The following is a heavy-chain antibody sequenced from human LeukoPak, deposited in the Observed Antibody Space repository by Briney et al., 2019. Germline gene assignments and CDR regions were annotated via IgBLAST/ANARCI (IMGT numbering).Heavy chain of an antibody. CDR1: GYTFTNYD. D-gene: IGHD6-13*01. Sequence: ASVKVSYKASGYTFTNYDIHWVRQATGQGLEWMGWMNPYSANTGYAQNFQGRITITTNTSISTAYMELSSLRSEDTAVYYCARSQQLVLRSPLDPWGQGTLVTVSS. J-gene: IGHJ5*02. CDR3: ARSQQLVLRSPLDP. V-gene: IGHV1-8*03. CDR2: MNPYSANT.